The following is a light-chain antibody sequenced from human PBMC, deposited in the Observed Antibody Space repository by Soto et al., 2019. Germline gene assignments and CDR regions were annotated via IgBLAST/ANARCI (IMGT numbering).Light chain of an antibody. CDR1: QSVSSSY. V-gene: IGKV3-20*01. CDR3: QQYGSSRWT. Sequence: EIVVTQSPGTLSLSPGERATLSCRASQSVSSSYLAWYQQNRGQAPRLLIYGASSRAPGIPDRFGGSGSGTDFTLTISRLEPEDFAVYYCQQYGSSRWTFGQGTKVDIK. CDR2: GAS. J-gene: IGKJ1*01.